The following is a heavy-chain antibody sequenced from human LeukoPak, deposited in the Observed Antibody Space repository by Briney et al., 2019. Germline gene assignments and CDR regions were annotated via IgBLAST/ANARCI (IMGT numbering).Heavy chain of an antibody. J-gene: IGHJ4*02. CDR3: ARGNRPWGSGDY. CDR1: GSTFTSYD. Sequence: ASVKVSCKASGSTFTSYDINWVRQATGQGLEWMGWMNPNSGNTGYAQKFQGRVTMTRNTSISTAYMELSSLRSEDTAVYYCARGNRPWGSGDYWGQGTLVTVSS. CDR2: MNPNSGNT. V-gene: IGHV1-8*01. D-gene: IGHD3-16*01.